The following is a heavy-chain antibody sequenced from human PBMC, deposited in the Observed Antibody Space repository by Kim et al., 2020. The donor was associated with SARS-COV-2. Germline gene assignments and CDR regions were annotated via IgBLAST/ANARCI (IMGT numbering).Heavy chain of an antibody. CDR3: ASGEGGHYYGSGSYKD. CDR2: IYSGGST. Sequence: GGSLRLSCAASGFTVSSNYMSWVRQAPGKGLEWVSVIYSGGSTYYADSVKGRFTISRDNSKNTLYLQMNSLRAEDTAVYYCASGEGGHYYGSGSYKDWGQGTLVTVSS. V-gene: IGHV3-66*01. D-gene: IGHD3-10*01. J-gene: IGHJ4*02. CDR1: GFTVSSNY.